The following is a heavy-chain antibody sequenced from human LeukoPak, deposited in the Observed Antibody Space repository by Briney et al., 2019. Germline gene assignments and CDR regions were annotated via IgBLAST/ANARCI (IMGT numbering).Heavy chain of an antibody. V-gene: IGHV3-21*01. D-gene: IGHD2/OR15-2a*01. J-gene: IGHJ4*02. CDR2: ISSSDSYI. CDR3: ARELTFDY. CDR1: GFTFSSYS. Sequence: PGGSLRLSCAASGFTFSSYSMNWVRQAPGKGLEWVSYISSSDSYIYYADSVKGRFTISRDNAKNSLYLQMNSLRAEDTPVYYCARELTFDYWGQGTLVTVSS.